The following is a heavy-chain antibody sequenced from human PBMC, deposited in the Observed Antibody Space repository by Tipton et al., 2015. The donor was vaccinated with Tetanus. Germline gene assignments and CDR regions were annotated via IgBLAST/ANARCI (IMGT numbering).Heavy chain of an antibody. CDR2: INHSGST. J-gene: IGHJ2*01. Sequence: GLVKPSETLSLTCAVYGGSFSAYYWSWIRQSPGKGLEWIGEINHSGSTTYSPSFKSRVTISVDTPKNQFSLKLTSLTVADTAVYYCARGGAYSYGPRGFDLWGRGTLVTVSS. D-gene: IGHD5-18*01. V-gene: IGHV4-34*01. CDR3: ARGGAYSYGPRGFDL. CDR1: GGSFSAYY.